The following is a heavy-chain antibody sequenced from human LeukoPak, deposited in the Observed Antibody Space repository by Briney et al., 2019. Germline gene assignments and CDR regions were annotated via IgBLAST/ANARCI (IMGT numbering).Heavy chain of an antibody. J-gene: IGHJ4*02. CDR3: ARAPTELGDFPLDF. CDR2: ISFDGSTK. CDR1: GITFSSFA. D-gene: IGHD2-21*02. Sequence: PGGSLRLSCAASGITFSSFAFHWVRQAPGKGLEWVAVISFDGSTKYSADSVRGRFTISRDNSQNTLYLQMNNLRTEDTAVYYCARAPTELGDFPLDFWGQGTLVTVSS. V-gene: IGHV3-30-3*01.